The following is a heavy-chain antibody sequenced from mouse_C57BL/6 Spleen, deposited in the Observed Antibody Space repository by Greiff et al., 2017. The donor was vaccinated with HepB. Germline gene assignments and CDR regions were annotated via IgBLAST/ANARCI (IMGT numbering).Heavy chain of an antibody. J-gene: IGHJ3*01. D-gene: IGHD1-1*01. Sequence: VQLQQSGAELVKPGASVKLSCTASGFNIKDYYMHWVKQRTEQGLEWIGRIDPEDGETKYAPNFQGKATITADTSSNTAYLQLSSLTSEDTAVYYGARGCITRGFAYWGQGTLVTVSA. CDR3: ARGCITRGFAY. V-gene: IGHV14-2*01. CDR2: IDPEDGET. CDR1: GFNIKDYY.